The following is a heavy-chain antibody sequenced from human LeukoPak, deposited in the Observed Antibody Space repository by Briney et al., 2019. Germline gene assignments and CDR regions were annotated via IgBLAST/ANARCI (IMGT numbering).Heavy chain of an antibody. J-gene: IGHJ4*02. CDR3: AKVPTVNQYYFDY. V-gene: IGHV7-4-1*01. Sequence: ASVKVSCKASGYTFTSYAMNWVRQAPGQGLEWMGWINTNTGNPTYAQGFTGRFVFSLDTSVSTAYLQIGSLKAEDTAVYYCAKVPTVNQYYFDYWGQGTLVTVSS. CDR2: INTNTGNP. CDR1: GYTFTSYA. D-gene: IGHD4-17*01.